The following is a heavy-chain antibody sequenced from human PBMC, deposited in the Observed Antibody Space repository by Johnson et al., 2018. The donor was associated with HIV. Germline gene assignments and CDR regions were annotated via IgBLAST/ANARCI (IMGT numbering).Heavy chain of an antibody. CDR3: ARGDDSSAWGAFDI. Sequence: VQLVESGGGLVKPGGSLRLSCAASGFTFSNAWMSWVRQAPGKGLEWVGRIKSKTDGGTTDYAAPVKGRFTISRDNSKNTLYLQMNSLRAEDTAVYYCARGDDSSAWGAFDIWGQGTVVTVSS. CDR1: GFTFSNAW. V-gene: IGHV3-15*01. CDR2: IKSKTDGGTT. J-gene: IGHJ3*02. D-gene: IGHD3-22*01.